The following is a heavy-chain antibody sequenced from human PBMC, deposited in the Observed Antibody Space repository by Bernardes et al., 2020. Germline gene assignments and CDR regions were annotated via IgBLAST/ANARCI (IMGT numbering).Heavy chain of an antibody. CDR1: GESFSGHY. CDR2: INHDEST. J-gene: IGHJ4*02. Sequence: SETLSLTCAVYGESFSGHYWTWIRQLPGKGMEWNGEINHDESTTYNPSLKSRVTISADTSKNQFSLKVTSVTAADTAIYYCARRPVAGSVDYWGQGTLVSVSS. D-gene: IGHD6-19*01. CDR3: ARRPVAGSVDY. V-gene: IGHV4-34*01.